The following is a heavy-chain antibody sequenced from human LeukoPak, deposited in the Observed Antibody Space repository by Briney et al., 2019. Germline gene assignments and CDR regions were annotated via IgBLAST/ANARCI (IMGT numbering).Heavy chain of an antibody. CDR3: ARDQEGFDY. CDR1: GYTFTSNY. Sequence: ASVKVSCKASGYTFTSNYIHWVRQAPGQGLEWMGMIYPRDGSTSYAQKFQGRVTVTRDTSTSTVHMELSGLGSEDTAVYYCARDQEGFDYWGQGTLVTVSS. V-gene: IGHV1-46*01. J-gene: IGHJ4*02. CDR2: IYPRDGST.